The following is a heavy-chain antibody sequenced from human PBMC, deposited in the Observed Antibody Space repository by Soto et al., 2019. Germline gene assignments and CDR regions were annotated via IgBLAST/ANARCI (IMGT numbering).Heavy chain of an antibody. CDR2: ISSSSSYI. J-gene: IGHJ3*02. CDR1: GFTFSSYS. V-gene: IGHV3-21*01. D-gene: IGHD2-21*01. CDR3: ASSYCGGDCYRVGDAFDI. Sequence: GGSLRLSCAASGFTFSSYSMNWVRQAPGKGLEWVSSISSSSSYIYYADSVKGRFTISRDNAKNSLYLQMNSLRAEDTAVYYCASSYCGGDCYRVGDAFDIWGQGTMVTVSS.